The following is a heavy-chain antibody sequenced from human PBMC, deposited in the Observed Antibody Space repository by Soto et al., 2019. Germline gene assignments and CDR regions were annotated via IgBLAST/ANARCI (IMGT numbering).Heavy chain of an antibody. CDR1: GLTFNTHG. Sequence: AWSMEISCAASGLTFNTHGMHWVRQAPGKGLEWVAVIWYDGSQRYYADFVRGRFTISRDNPQNTLYLQMTSLRAEDTAVYYCARIDDYGVYVTDYWGQGALVTVFS. CDR2: IWYDGSQR. V-gene: IGHV3-33*01. J-gene: IGHJ4*02. D-gene: IGHD4-17*01. CDR3: ARIDDYGVYVTDY.